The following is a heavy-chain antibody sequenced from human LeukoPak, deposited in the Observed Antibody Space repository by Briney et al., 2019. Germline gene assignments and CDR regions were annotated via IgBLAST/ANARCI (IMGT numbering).Heavy chain of an antibody. D-gene: IGHD3-22*01. CDR3: AVMHRYYDGSGYWVQ. J-gene: IGHJ4*02. V-gene: IGHV3-23*01. Sequence: GGSLRLSCAASGFSFGSYAMSWVRQAPGKGLEWVSGISTSGGTTSYAESVKGRFTVSRDNPRNTLYMEMNSLRDEDTAVYYCAVMHRYYDGSGYWVQWGQGTLVTVSS. CDR2: ISTSGGTT. CDR1: GFSFGSYA.